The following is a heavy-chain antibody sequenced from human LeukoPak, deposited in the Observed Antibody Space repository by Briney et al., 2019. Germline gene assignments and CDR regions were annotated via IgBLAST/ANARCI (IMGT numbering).Heavy chain of an antibody. J-gene: IGHJ4*02. CDR2: ITSSSSII. Sequence: GGSLRLSCAASGFTFSSYSMNWVRQAPGKGLEWVSYITSSSSIIYYGDSVKGRFTVSRDNAKNSLYLQMNSLRAEDTAVYYCANHLACGSTSCPPFDNWGQGTLVTVSS. CDR1: GFTFSSYS. D-gene: IGHD2-2*01. V-gene: IGHV3-48*01. CDR3: ANHLACGSTSCPPFDN.